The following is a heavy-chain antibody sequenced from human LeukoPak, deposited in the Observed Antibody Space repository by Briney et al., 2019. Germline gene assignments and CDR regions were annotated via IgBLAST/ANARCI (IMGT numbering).Heavy chain of an antibody. CDR1: GGSISSYF. V-gene: IGHV4-59*06. D-gene: IGHD5-18*01. CDR2: IYYSGSTS. CDR3: ARGGYSSTFDY. J-gene: IGHJ4*02. Sequence: SETLSLTCTVSGGSISSYFWNWIRQHPGKGLEWIGYIYYSGSTSYYNPSLKSRVTISADTSKNQFSLKLSSVTAADTAVYYCARGGYSSTFDYWGQGTLVTVSS.